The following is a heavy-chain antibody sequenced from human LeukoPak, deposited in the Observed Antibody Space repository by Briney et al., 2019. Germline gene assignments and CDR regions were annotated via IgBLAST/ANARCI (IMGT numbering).Heavy chain of an antibody. CDR1: GGSISSYY. CDR2: IYYSGST. CDR3: ARQNSYGTYYGLDV. D-gene: IGHD1-1*01. J-gene: IGHJ6*02. V-gene: IGHV4-59*01. Sequence: SETLSLTCTVSGGSISSYYRSWIRQPPGKGLEWIGYIYYSGSTNCNPSLESRVTISVDTSKNQFSLKLSSVTAADTAVYYCARQNSYGTYYGLDVWGQGTTVTVSS.